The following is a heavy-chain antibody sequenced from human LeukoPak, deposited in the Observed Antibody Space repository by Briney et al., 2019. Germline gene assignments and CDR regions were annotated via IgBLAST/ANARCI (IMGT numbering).Heavy chain of an antibody. J-gene: IGHJ3*02. D-gene: IGHD2-2*01. CDR3: ARGQQLGYCSSTSCQHAFDI. V-gene: IGHV4-4*07. CDR1: GGSISSYY. CDR2: IYTSGST. Sequence: SETLSLTCTVSGGSISSYYWSCIRQPAGKGLEWIGRIYTSGSTNYNPSLKSRVTMSVDTSRNQFSLKLRSVTAADTAVYYCARGQQLGYCSSTSCQHAFDIWGQGTMVTVSS.